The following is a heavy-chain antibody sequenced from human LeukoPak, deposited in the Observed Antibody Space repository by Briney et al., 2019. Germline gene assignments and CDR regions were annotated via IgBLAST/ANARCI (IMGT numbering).Heavy chain of an antibody. Sequence: PSETLSFNCTVSGCSISSYYWSWIGQPPGKGLEWSGYIYYSGSTDYNTSLKSLTTISVNTSKTQFSLQMSPGTAATTALYYCARHDYDSTPIDYWGQGTLVTVSS. CDR1: GCSISSYY. D-gene: IGHD3-22*01. CDR2: IYYSGST. CDR3: ARHDYDSTPIDY. J-gene: IGHJ4*02. V-gene: IGHV4-59*08.